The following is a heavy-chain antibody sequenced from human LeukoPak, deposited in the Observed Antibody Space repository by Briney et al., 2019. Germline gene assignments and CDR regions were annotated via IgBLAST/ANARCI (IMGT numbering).Heavy chain of an antibody. J-gene: IGHJ6*02. Sequence: PGGSLRLSCAASGFTFDDYAMHWVRQPPGKGLEWVSGITWNSRDIGYADSVKGRFTISRDNAKDSLYLQMNSLRAEDSALYYRSKVSGGGLYYDGMDVWGQGTTVTVSS. D-gene: IGHD3-10*01. CDR1: GFTFDDYA. CDR3: SKVSGGGLYYDGMDV. CDR2: ITWNSRDI. V-gene: IGHV3-9*01.